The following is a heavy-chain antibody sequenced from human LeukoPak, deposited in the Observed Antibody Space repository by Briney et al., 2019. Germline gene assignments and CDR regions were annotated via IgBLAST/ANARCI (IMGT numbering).Heavy chain of an antibody. CDR2: IYYSGNT. Sequence: SETLSLTCTVSGGSISSGGDYWSWIRQLPGKGLEWIGCIYYSGNTYLNPSLKSRLTISVDTSESQFSLNLNSVTAADTAVYYCARVSRGGSGSYSWFDPWGQGTLVTVSS. CDR3: ARVSRGGSGSYSWFDP. CDR1: GGSISSGGDY. J-gene: IGHJ5*02. D-gene: IGHD3-10*01. V-gene: IGHV4-31*03.